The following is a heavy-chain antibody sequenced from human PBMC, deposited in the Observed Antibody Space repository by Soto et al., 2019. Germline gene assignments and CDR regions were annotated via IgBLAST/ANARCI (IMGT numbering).Heavy chain of an antibody. V-gene: IGHV1-2*02. CDR3: ARGGSSSLDY. CDR2: INPNSGGT. D-gene: IGHD6-6*01. J-gene: IGHJ4*02. Sequence: QVQLVQSGAEVKKPGASVKVSCKASGYTFTGYYMHWVRQAPGQGPEWMGWINPNSGGTTYQGRVTVTSDTSISTAYMELSSLRSDDTAVYYCARGGSSSLDYWGQGTLVTVSS. CDR1: GYTFTGYY.